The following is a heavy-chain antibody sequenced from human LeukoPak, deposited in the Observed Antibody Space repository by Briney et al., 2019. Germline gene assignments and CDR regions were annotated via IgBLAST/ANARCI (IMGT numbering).Heavy chain of an antibody. CDR1: GGSITYYH. CDR2: IYYSGST. J-gene: IGHJ4*02. CDR3: ARRLSSWYAFDY. Sequence: SETLSLTCTVSGGSITYYHWSWIRQPPGKGLEWIGYIYYSGSTNYNPSLKSRVTISVDTPKNQFSLKLSSVTAADTTVYYCARRLSSWYAFDYWGQGTLVTVSS. D-gene: IGHD6-13*01. V-gene: IGHV4-59*08.